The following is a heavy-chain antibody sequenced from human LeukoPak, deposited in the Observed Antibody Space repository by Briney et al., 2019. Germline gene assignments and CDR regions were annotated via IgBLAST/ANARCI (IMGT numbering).Heavy chain of an antibody. Sequence: GGSLRLSCAASGFIFSDYSMNWVRQAPGKGLEWLSYISSSSSTIFYADSVKGRFTISRDNAKNSLYLQMNNLRAEDTAVYYCARDPAEAGSGPLIGYWGQGTLVTVSS. CDR1: GFIFSDYS. J-gene: IGHJ4*02. V-gene: IGHV3-48*01. D-gene: IGHD6-19*01. CDR3: ARDPAEAGSGPLIGY. CDR2: ISSSSSTI.